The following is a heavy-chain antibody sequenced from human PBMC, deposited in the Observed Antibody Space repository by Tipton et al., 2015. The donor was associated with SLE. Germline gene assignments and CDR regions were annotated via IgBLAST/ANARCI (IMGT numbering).Heavy chain of an antibody. D-gene: IGHD2-15*01. J-gene: IGHJ3*02. CDR2: IYHSGST. V-gene: IGHV4-38-2*02. Sequence: GLVKPSETLSLNCSVSEYSISSGYYWGWIRQPPGKGLEWIGYIYHSGSTRYNPSLKSRVIISVDTSKNQFSLRLTSVTAADTAMYYCARGGGGAFDIWGQGTMVTVSS. CDR3: ARGGGGAFDI. CDR1: EYSISSGYY.